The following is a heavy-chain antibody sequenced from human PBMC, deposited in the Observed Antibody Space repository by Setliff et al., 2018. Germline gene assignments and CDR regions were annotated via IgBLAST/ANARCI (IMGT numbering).Heavy chain of an antibody. D-gene: IGHD2-8*01. V-gene: IGHV1-18*01. CDR3: SRLVRYCTTTTCQRASGAEG. CDR2: ISAYTGNT. CDR1: GYTFTSSG. J-gene: IGHJ1*01. Sequence: ASVKVSCKASGYTFTSSGIAWVRQAPGQGIEWRGWISAYTGNTNYAQKLQGRVTMTTDTSTSTAYMELRSLTSDDTAVYYCSRLVRYCTTTTCQRASGAEGGGQGTLVTVSS.